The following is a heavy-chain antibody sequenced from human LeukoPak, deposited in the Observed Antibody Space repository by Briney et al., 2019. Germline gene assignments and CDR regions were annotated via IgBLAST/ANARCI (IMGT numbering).Heavy chain of an antibody. D-gene: IGHD5-24*01. Sequence: PGGSLRVSCVASGFPFSSYWMTWVRQAPGKGLEWVANIKQDGSKKSYVDSAKGRFTISRDNAKNSLYLQMNSPRAEDTAIYYCTRVGYIDEGIDYWGQGTLVTVSS. J-gene: IGHJ4*02. CDR1: GFPFSSYW. CDR3: TRVGYIDEGIDY. CDR2: IKQDGSKK. V-gene: IGHV3-7*04.